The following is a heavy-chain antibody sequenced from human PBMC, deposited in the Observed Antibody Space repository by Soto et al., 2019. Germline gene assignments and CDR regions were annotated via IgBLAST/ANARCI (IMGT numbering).Heavy chain of an antibody. V-gene: IGHV1-69*02. J-gene: IGHJ4*02. Sequence: QVQLVQSGTEVKKPGSSVKVSCKASGGTFSSYTISWVRQAPGQGLEWMGRIIPILGIANYAQKFQGRVTITADKSTSTAYMELSSLRSEDTAVYYCVHGYSYGYFDYWGQGTLVTVSS. D-gene: IGHD5-18*01. CDR3: VHGYSYGYFDY. CDR2: IIPILGIA. CDR1: GGTFSSYT.